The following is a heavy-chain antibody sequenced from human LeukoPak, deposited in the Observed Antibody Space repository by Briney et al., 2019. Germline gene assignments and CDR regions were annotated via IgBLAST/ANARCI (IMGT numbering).Heavy chain of an antibody. V-gene: IGHV3-21*01. CDR3: ARDPTDMVYAPSVAFDI. CDR2: ISSSSSYI. J-gene: IGHJ3*02. CDR1: GFTFSSYS. Sequence: GGSLRLSCAASGFTFSSYSMNWVRQAPGKGLEWVSSISSSSSYIYYADSVKGRFTISRDNAKNSLYLQMNSLRAEDTAVYYCARDPTDMVYAPSVAFDIWGQGTMVTVSS. D-gene: IGHD2-8*01.